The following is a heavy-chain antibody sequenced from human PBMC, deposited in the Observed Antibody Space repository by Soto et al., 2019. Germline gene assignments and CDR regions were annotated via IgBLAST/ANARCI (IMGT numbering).Heavy chain of an antibody. Sequence: GGSLRLSCATSGFTFSSYSMNWVRQAPGKGLEWVSYISSSSSTIYYADSVKGRFTISRDNAKNSLYLQMNSLRDEDTAVYYCARDKTGPIAAAGLWGFDYWGQGTLVTVSS. D-gene: IGHD6-13*01. CDR2: ISSSSSTI. CDR3: ARDKTGPIAAAGLWGFDY. J-gene: IGHJ4*02. V-gene: IGHV3-48*02. CDR1: GFTFSSYS.